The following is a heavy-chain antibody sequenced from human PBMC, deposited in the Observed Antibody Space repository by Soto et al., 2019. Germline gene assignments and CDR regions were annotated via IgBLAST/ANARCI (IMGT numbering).Heavy chain of an antibody. CDR2: MYHSGST. D-gene: IGHD6-6*01. CDR3: ARRYSSSHDF. V-gene: IGHV4-30-2*02. CDR1: GGSISSGGYS. Sequence: SETLSLTCAVSGGSISSGGYSWSWIRQPPGKGLEWIGYMYHSGSTYYNPSLKSRVTISIDTSKNQFSLKLTSVTAADTAVYYCARRYSSSHDFWGQGTLVTVSS. J-gene: IGHJ4*02.